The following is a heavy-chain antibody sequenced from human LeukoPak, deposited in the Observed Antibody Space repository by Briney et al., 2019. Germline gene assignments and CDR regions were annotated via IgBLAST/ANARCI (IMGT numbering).Heavy chain of an antibody. V-gene: IGHV3-7*01. CDR2: VKQDGSDK. Sequence: PGGYLRLSCAASGFTFSSYCMSWVRQAPGKGLEWVASVKQDGSDKYSVDSVKGRFTISRYNAKNSLYLQMNSLRAEDTAVYYCARDLAGPPQEAFDIWGQGTMVTVSS. CDR3: ARDLAGPPQEAFDI. J-gene: IGHJ3*02. CDR1: GFTFSSYC.